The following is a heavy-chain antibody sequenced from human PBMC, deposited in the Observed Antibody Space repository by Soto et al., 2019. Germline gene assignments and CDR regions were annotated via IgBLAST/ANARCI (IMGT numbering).Heavy chain of an antibody. V-gene: IGHV4-34*01. CDR2: INHSGST. CDR1: GGSFSDYY. Sequence: ETLSLTCAVYGGSFSDYYWSWIRQPPGKGLEWIGEINHSGSTNYNPSLKSRVTISVDTSKNQFSLKLSSVTAADTAVYYCARDRWVPATAYNWFDPWGQGTLVTVSS. D-gene: IGHD2-2*01. J-gene: IGHJ5*02. CDR3: ARDRWVPATAYNWFDP.